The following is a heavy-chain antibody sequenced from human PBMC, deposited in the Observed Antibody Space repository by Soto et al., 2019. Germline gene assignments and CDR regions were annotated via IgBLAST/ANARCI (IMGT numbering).Heavy chain of an antibody. J-gene: IGHJ4*02. Sequence: EVQLLESGGGLLQRGGSLRLSCAASGFTFSSYAMNWVRQAPGKGQEWVSVIHGSGGSAYYADSVKGRFTISRDNSKNTVFLQMNSLRVEDTAIYFCARGRERDTVTTFDYWGQGALVTVSP. D-gene: IGHD4-17*01. CDR2: IHGSGGSA. CDR1: GFTFSSYA. CDR3: ARGRERDTVTTFDY. V-gene: IGHV3-23*01.